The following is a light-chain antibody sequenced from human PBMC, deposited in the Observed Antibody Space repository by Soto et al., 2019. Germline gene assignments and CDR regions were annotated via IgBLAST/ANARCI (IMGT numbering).Light chain of an antibody. CDR2: DVF. CDR1: SSNIGGNS. J-gene: IGLJ1*01. Sequence: QSALTQPPSVSAAPGQKVTISCSGSSSNIGGNSVSWYQRHPGKAPKLMIYDVFKRPSGVPDRFSGSKSGNTASLTISGLQAEDEGDYYCTSFAPGRIYVFGSGTKVTVL. CDR3: TSFAPGRIYV. V-gene: IGLV2-11*01.